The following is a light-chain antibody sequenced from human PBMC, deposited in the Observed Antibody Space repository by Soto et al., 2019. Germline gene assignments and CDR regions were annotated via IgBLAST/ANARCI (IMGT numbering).Light chain of an antibody. CDR3: QHYGSSPYT. CDR1: PIVSSSY. V-gene: IGKV3-20*01. Sequence: EIVLTQSPGTLSLSPGARVTLSCRASPIVSSSYLAWYQQKPGQAPRLLFYGASRRATGIPDRFSGGQSGTDFTLTVSRLEPEDFAVYFCQHYGSSPYTFGQGTKLEI. CDR2: GAS. J-gene: IGKJ2*01.